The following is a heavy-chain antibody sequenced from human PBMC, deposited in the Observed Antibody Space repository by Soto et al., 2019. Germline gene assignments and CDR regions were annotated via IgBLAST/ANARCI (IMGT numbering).Heavy chain of an antibody. D-gene: IGHD6-19*01. V-gene: IGHV3-30-3*01. Sequence: QVQLVESGGGVVQPGRSLRLFCAASGFTFSNYAFHWVRQAPGKGLEWVGVISYDGANKYYTGSVKGRFTISRDNSRHRRYMQMNSLRAEDTAIYYCARANRLLAVAGLAFEIWGQGTVVTVSS. CDR3: ARANRLLAVAGLAFEI. CDR1: GFTFSNYA. CDR2: ISYDGANK. J-gene: IGHJ3*02.